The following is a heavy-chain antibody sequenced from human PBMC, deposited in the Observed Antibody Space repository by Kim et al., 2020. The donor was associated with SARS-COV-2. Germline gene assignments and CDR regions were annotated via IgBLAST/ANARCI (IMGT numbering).Heavy chain of an antibody. V-gene: IGHV4-59*01. CDR2: IYYSGST. Sequence: SETLSLTCTVSGGSISSYYWSWIRQPPGKGLEWIGYIYYSGSTNYNPSLKSGVTISVDTSKNQFSLKLSSVTAADTAVYYCARERSGSYSDYWGQGTLVTVSS. J-gene: IGHJ4*02. CDR1: GGSISSYY. CDR3: ARERSGSYSDY. D-gene: IGHD3-10*01.